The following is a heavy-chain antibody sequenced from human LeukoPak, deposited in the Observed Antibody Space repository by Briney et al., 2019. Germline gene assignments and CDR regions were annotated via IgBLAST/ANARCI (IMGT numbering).Heavy chain of an antibody. CDR2: VYPSGST. CDR1: GHSITDGHY. J-gene: IGHJ4*02. CDR3: ARRYIAVGHDYFDY. D-gene: IGHD6-19*01. Sequence: PSETLSLTCTVSGHSITDGHYWDWIRQPPGKGLEWIGSVYPSGSTYKNPSLKSRVTISIATSKNQFSLKLNSVTAADTAVYHCARRYIAVGHDYFDYWGQGTLVIVSS. V-gene: IGHV4-38-2*02.